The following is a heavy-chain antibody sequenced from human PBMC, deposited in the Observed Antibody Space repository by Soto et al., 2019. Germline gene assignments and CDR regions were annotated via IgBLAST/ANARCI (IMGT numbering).Heavy chain of an antibody. J-gene: IGHJ4*02. CDR2: IKQDGSEK. CDR1: GFTFSSYW. V-gene: IGHV3-7*01. CDR3: AREIYCSGGSCHPSGVFDC. D-gene: IGHD2-15*01. Sequence: GGSLRLSCAASGFTFSSYWMSWVRQAPGKGLEWVANIKQDGSEKYYVDSVKGRFTISRDNAKNSLYLQMNSLRAEDTAVYYCAREIYCSGGSCHPSGVFDCWGQGTLVTVSS.